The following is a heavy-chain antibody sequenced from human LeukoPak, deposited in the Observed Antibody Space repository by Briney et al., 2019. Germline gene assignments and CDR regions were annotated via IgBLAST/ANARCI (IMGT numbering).Heavy chain of an antibody. V-gene: IGHV4-61*02. Sequence: SETLPLTCTVSGGSISSGSYYWSWIRQPAGKGLEWIGRIYTSGSTNYNPSLKSRVTISVDTSKNQFSLKLSSVTAADTAVYYCASVSHDILIYWGQGTLVTVSS. CDR3: ASVSHDILIY. J-gene: IGHJ4*02. D-gene: IGHD3-9*01. CDR1: GGSISSGSYY. CDR2: IYTSGST.